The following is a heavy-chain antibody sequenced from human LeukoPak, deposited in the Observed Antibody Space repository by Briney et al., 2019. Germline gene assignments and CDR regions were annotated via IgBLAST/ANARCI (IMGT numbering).Heavy chain of an antibody. CDR3: ATSSVTYGSGNYDSRAFED. CDR1: GFTFSSNA. V-gene: IGHV3-23*01. Sequence: GGSLRLSCAASGFTFSSNAINWVRQAPGKGLEWVSVISGSGGSTYYADSVKGRFTISRDNSKNTLYVQMNSLRVEDTAVYYCATSSVTYGSGNYDSRAFEDWGQGTLVTVSS. J-gene: IGHJ4*02. CDR2: ISGSGGST. D-gene: IGHD3-10*01.